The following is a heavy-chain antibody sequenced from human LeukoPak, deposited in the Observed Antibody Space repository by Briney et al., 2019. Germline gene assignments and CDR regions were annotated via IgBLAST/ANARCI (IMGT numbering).Heavy chain of an antibody. CDR1: GYNFTTYW. CDR2: IYPGDFDT. Sequence: GESLKISCKGSGYNFTTYWIGWVRQLPGKGLEWMGIIYPGDFDTRYSPSFQGQVTISADKSSSTAYLQWSSLKASDTAMYYCAGGLAAEYFQHWGQGALVTVSS. D-gene: IGHD1-26*01. CDR3: AGGLAAEYFQH. J-gene: IGHJ1*01. V-gene: IGHV5-51*01.